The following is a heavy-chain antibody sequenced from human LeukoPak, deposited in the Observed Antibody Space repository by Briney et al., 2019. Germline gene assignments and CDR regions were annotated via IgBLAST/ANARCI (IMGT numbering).Heavy chain of an antibody. Sequence: PSETLSLTCTVSGGSISSGSYYWSWIRQPGGKGLEWIGEIEHSGSNKYNPSRKSRVTISVDTSKNQFSLKLSSVTAADTAVYYCARDHCSSISCHSGAFDIWGQGTMDTVSS. D-gene: IGHD2-2*01. CDR2: IEHSGSN. CDR1: GGSISSGSYY. J-gene: IGHJ3*02. CDR3: ARDHCSSISCHSGAFDI. V-gene: IGHV4-61*10.